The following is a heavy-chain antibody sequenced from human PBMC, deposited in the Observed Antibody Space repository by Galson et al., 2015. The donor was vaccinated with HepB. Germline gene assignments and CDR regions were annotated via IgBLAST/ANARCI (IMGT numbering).Heavy chain of an antibody. CDR1: GGTFSSYA. V-gene: IGHV1-69*13. D-gene: IGHD2-2*03. Sequence: SVKVSCKASGGTFSSYAISWVRQAPGQGLEWMGGIIPIVGTANYAQKFQGRVTITADESTSTAYMELSSLRSEVTAAYYCARGVVDGYCSSTSCYHNPYYCYGMHVWGQGTTLTVTS. CDR3: ARGVVDGYCSSTSCYHNPYYCYGMHV. J-gene: IGHJ6*02. CDR2: IIPIVGTA.